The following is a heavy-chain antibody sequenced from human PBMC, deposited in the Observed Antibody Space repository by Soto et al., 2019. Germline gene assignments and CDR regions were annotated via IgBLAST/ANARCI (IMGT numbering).Heavy chain of an antibody. J-gene: IGHJ4*02. CDR2: IYYSGST. Sequence: PSETLSLTCTVSGGSISSYYWSWIRQPPGKGLEWIGYIYYSGSTNYNPSLKSRVTISVDTSKNQFSLKLSSVTAADTAVYYCVRLDSTATYFDYWGQGTLVTVSS. CDR3: VRLDSTATYFDY. V-gene: IGHV4-59*08. CDR1: GGSISSYY. D-gene: IGHD3-9*01.